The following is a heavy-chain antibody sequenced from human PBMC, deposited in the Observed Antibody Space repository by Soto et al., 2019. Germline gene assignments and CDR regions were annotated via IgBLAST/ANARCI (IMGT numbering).Heavy chain of an antibody. CDR2: IYYSGST. CDR1: GGSISSGDYY. CDR3: ARVARAAMVIP. D-gene: IGHD5-18*01. J-gene: IGHJ5*02. V-gene: IGHV4-30-4*01. Sequence: SETLSLTCTVSGGSISSGDYYWSWIRQPPGKGLEWIGYIYYSGSTYYNPSLKSRVTISVDTSKNQFSLKLSSVTAADTAVYYCARVARAAMVIPWGQGTLVTVSS.